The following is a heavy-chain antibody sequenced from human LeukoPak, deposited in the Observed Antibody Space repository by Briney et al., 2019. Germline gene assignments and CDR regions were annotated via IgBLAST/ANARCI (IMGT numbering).Heavy chain of an antibody. J-gene: IGHJ5*02. CDR2: ISGSGGST. V-gene: IGHV3-23*01. CDR1: GLTFSSYA. D-gene: IGHD3-9*01. CDR3: AKGPDGYYDILTGLKGKFDP. Sequence: GGSLRLSCAASGLTFSSYAMSWVRQAPGKGLEWVSAISGSGGSTYYADSVKGRFTISRDNSKNTLYLQMNSLRAEDTAVYYCAKGPDGYYDILTGLKGKFDPWGQGTLVTVSS.